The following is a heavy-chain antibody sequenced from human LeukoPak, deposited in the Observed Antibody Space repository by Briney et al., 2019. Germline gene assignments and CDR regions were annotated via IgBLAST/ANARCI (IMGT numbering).Heavy chain of an antibody. D-gene: IGHD5-18*01. V-gene: IGHV1-2*02. CDR3: ARDRYSYGYRYFDL. CDR1: GYTFTGYY. Sequence: GASVKVSCKASGYTFTGYYMRWVRQAPGQGLEWMGWINPNSGGTNYAQKFQGRVTMTRDTSISTAYMELSRLRSDDTAVYYCARDRYSYGYRYFDLWGRGTLVIVSS. J-gene: IGHJ2*01. CDR2: INPNSGGT.